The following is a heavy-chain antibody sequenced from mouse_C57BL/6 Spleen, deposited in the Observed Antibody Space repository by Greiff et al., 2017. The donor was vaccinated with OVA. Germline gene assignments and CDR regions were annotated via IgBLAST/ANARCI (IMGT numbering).Heavy chain of an antibody. Sequence: VKLQESGPELVKPGASVKISCKASGYAFSSSWMNWVKQRPGKGLEWIGRIYPGDGDTNYNGKFKGKATLTADKSSSTAYMQLSSLTSEDSAVYFCARGVLYGSSYYYAMDYWGQGTSVTVSS. CDR1: GYAFSSSW. D-gene: IGHD1-1*01. CDR2: IYPGDGDT. V-gene: IGHV1-82*01. J-gene: IGHJ4*01. CDR3: ARGVLYGSSYYYAMDY.